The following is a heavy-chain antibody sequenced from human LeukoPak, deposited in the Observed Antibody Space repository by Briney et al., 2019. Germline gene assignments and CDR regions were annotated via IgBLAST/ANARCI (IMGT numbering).Heavy chain of an antibody. Sequence: SETLSLTCTVSGGSISYYYWSWIRQSPGKGLEWIGYIYYNGSTNYNPSLKSRVTISVDTSKNQFSLKLSSVTAADTAVYYCARAAPLGYCSSTSCYGVDYWGQGTLVTVSS. D-gene: IGHD2-2*01. CDR3: ARAAPLGYCSSTSCYGVDY. CDR1: GGSISYYY. CDR2: IYYNGST. J-gene: IGHJ4*02. V-gene: IGHV4-59*12.